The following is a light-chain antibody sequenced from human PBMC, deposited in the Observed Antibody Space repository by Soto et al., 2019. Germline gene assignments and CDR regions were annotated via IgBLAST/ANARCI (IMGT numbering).Light chain of an antibody. CDR1: PSISSY. Sequence: DIQMTPAPSSLPASVGDRVTITFPASPSISSYLNWYQQKPGKAPKLLIYAASSLQSGVPSRFSGSGSGTDSTLTISSLQPEDFATYYCQQSYSTLRTFGQGTKVAIK. J-gene: IGKJ1*01. CDR2: AAS. CDR3: QQSYSTLRT. V-gene: IGKV1-39*01.